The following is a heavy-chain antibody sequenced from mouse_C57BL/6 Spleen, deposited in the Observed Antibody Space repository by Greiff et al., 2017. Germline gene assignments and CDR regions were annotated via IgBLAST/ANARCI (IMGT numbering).Heavy chain of an antibody. D-gene: IGHD2-5*01. Sequence: VQLQQSGAELVRPGASVKLSCTASGFNIKDDYMHWVKQRPEQGLEWIGWIDPENGDTEYASKFQGKATITADTSSNTAYLQLSSQTSEDTAVYYCTSAYYSNYGGMDYWGQGTSVTVSS. J-gene: IGHJ4*01. CDR1: GFNIKDDY. CDR3: TSAYYSNYGGMDY. CDR2: IDPENGDT. V-gene: IGHV14-4*01.